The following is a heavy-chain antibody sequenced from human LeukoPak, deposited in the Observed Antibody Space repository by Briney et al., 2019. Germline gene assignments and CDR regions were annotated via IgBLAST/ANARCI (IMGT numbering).Heavy chain of an antibody. D-gene: IGHD1-26*01. Sequence: GGSLRLSCAASGFTFTSYAMSWVRQAPGKGLQWVSSISGDGDTTYYADFVKGRFTISRDNSKDTLYLQMNSLRVGDTAVYYCAKETPELHFDPRGQRTLVTVSS. V-gene: IGHV3-23*01. J-gene: IGHJ5*02. CDR1: GFTFTSYA. CDR3: AKETPELHFDP. CDR2: ISGDGDTT.